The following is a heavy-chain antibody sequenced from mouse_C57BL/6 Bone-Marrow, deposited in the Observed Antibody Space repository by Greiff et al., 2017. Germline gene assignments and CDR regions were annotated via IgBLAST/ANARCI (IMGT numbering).Heavy chain of an antibody. CDR1: GYAFSSYW. Sequence: QVQLQQSGAELVKPGASVKISCKASGYAFSSYWMNWVKQRPGTGLEWIGQIYPGDGDTNYNGKFKGKATLTADKSSSTAYMQLSSLTSEDSAVYFCARWGEGITTVRGAMGYWGQGTSVTVSS. J-gene: IGHJ4*01. V-gene: IGHV1-80*01. D-gene: IGHD1-1*01. CDR2: IYPGDGDT. CDR3: ARWGEGITTVRGAMGY.